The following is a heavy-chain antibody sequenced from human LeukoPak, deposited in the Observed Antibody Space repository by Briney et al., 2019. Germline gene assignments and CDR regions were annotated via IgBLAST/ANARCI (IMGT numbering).Heavy chain of an antibody. CDR3: AREGGRKQDYYYGMDV. CDR1: GFTFSSYS. V-gene: IGHV3-48*01. Sequence: PGGSLRLSCAASGFTFSSYSMNWVRQAPGKGLEWVSYISSSSSTIYYADSVKGRFTISRDNAKNSLYLQMNSLRAEDTAVYYCAREGGRKQDYYYGMDVWGQGITVTVSS. J-gene: IGHJ6*02. CDR2: ISSSSSTI. D-gene: IGHD1-26*01.